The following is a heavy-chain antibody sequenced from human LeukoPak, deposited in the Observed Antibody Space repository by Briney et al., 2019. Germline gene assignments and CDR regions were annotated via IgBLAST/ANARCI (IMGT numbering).Heavy chain of an antibody. CDR3: ARAAYDSNGYTANHDY. Sequence: GGSLRLSCAASGFTFSSYAMNWVRQAPGKGLECDSVISDRGGSTYYADSVKGRFTISRDNSKNTLYLQMDNLRVEDAAVYYCARAAYDSNGYTANHDYWGQGTLVTVSS. D-gene: IGHD3-22*01. CDR2: ISDRGGST. CDR1: GFTFSSYA. V-gene: IGHV3-23*01. J-gene: IGHJ4*02.